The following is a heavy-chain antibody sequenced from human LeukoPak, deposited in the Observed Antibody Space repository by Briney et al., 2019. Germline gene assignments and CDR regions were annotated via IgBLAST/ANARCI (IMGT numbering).Heavy chain of an antibody. CDR3: VPQEDCSRTTCQFDY. Sequence: PGGSLRLSCAASGFIFSTYWMHWVRHAPGTGLVRVSRMNSDGSSISYADSVKGRFTISRENAKNTLYLQMNNLRPEDTAVYYCVPQEDCSRTTCQFDYWGQGTLVTVSS. V-gene: IGHV3-74*01. D-gene: IGHD2-2*01. J-gene: IGHJ4*02. CDR2: MNSDGSSI. CDR1: GFIFSTYW.